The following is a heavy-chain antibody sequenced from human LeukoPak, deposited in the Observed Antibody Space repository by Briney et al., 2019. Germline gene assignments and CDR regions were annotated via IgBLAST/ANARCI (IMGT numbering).Heavy chain of an antibody. V-gene: IGHV1-46*01. Sequence: ASVKVSCKASGFTFTNYNLHWVRQAPGQRLEWMGIINPSGGSTNYAQNFQGRVTMTRDTSTSTVYMELSSLRSEDTAVYYCARGMIRPRFVNYYYMDVWGKGTTVTISS. CDR3: ARGMIRPRFVNYYYMDV. J-gene: IGHJ6*03. D-gene: IGHD3-10*01. CDR1: GFTFTNYN. CDR2: INPSGGST.